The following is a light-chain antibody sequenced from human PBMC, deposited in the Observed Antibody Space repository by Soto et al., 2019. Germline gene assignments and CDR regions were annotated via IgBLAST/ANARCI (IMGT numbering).Light chain of an antibody. V-gene: IGKV2-28*01. J-gene: IGKJ1*01. CDR3: VQTLQTPPWT. CDR1: QSLLHSNGYTY. Sequence: DIVMTQSPLSLPVTPGEPASISCRSSQSLLHSNGYTYLDWYLQKPGQAPQLLLYLGSNRASGVPDRFSGSGSGTDFTLKISRVEAEDVGVYYCVQTLQTPPWTFGQGTKVEIK. CDR2: LGS.